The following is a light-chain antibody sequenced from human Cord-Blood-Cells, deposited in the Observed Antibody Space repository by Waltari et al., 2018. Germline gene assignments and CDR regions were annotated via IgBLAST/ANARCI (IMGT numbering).Light chain of an antibody. V-gene: IGLV2-23*02. CDR1: SSDVGSYNL. CDR2: EVR. CDR3: CSYAGSSTYV. Sequence: QSALTQPASVSGSPGQSITISCTGTSSDVGSYNLVSWYQQHPGKAPKRMIYEVRKRPSGVSNLCSGSKSGNTASLTISGLQAEDEADYYCCSYAGSSTYVFGTGTKVTVL. J-gene: IGLJ1*01.